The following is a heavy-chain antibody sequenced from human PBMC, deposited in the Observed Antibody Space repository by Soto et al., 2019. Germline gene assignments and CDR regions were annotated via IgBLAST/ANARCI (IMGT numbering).Heavy chain of an antibody. CDR3: AREGDDYGDYVGVSFDY. V-gene: IGHV1-3*01. CDR2: INAGNGNT. CDR1: GYTFTSYA. D-gene: IGHD4-17*01. J-gene: IGHJ4*02. Sequence: GASVKVSCKASGYTFTSYAMHWGRQAPGQRLEWMGWINAGNGNTKYSQKFQGRVTITRDTSASTAYMELSSLRSEDTAVYYCAREGDDYGDYVGVSFDYWGQGTLVTVSS.